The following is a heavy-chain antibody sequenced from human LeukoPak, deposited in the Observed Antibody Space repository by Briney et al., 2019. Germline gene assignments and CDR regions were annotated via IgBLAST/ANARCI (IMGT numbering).Heavy chain of an antibody. CDR1: GFTVSSNY. CDR2: IYSGGST. Sequence: GGSLRLSCAASGFTVSSNYMSWVRQAPGKGLEWVSVIYSGGSTYYADSVKGRFTISRDNSKNTLYLQMNSLRAEDTAVYYCARWATDGGYWYYFDYWGQGTLVTVSS. CDR3: ARWATDGGYWYYFDY. V-gene: IGHV3-53*01. J-gene: IGHJ4*02. D-gene: IGHD5-12*01.